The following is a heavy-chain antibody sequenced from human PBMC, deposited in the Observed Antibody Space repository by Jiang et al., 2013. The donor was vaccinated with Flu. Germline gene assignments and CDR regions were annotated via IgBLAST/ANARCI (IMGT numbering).Heavy chain of an antibody. CDR1: GYTFTSYA. D-gene: IGHD2-8*02. J-gene: IGHJ4*02. CDR2: INAGNGNT. CDR3: ARVTGYCTGGVCYTVGVLSFLGLADY. Sequence: GAEVKKPGASVKVSCKASGYTFTSYAMHWVRQAPGQRLEWMGWINAGNGNTKYSQKFQGRVTITRDTSANTAYMELSSLRSEDTAVYYCARVTGYCTGGVCYTVGVLSFLGLADYWGQGTWSPSPQ. V-gene: IGHV1-3*01.